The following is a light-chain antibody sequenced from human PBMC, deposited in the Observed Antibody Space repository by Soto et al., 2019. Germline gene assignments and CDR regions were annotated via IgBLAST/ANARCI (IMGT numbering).Light chain of an antibody. Sequence: SYELTQPPSVSVSPGQTASITCSGDKVGDKYACWYQQKAGQSPVLVIHHDTKRPSGIPERFSGSSSGNTATLTIRGTQAMDEADYFCQAWDRDTVVFGGGT. CDR1: KVGDKY. CDR3: QAWDRDTVV. CDR2: HDT. J-gene: IGLJ2*01. V-gene: IGLV3-1*01.